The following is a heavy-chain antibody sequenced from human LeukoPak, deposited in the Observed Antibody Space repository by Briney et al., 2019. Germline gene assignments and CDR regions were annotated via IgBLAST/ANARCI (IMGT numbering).Heavy chain of an antibody. D-gene: IGHD2-21*02. CDR1: GFTFSSYT. J-gene: IGHJ4*01. CDR3: ARDRGAYCGGDCYLGFDY. CDR2: IDGSSGYI. V-gene: IGHV3-21*01. Sequence: PGGSLRLSCAASGFTFSSYTMNWVRQAPGKGLEWVSSIDGSSGYISYADSVKGRFTISRDNAKKSLYLQMNSLTAEDTAVYYCARDRGAYCGGDCYLGFDYWGRGTLVTVSS.